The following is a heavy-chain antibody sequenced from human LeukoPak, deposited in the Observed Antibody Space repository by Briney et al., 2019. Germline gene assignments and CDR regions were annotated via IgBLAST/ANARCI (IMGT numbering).Heavy chain of an antibody. V-gene: IGHV1-69*13. J-gene: IGHJ4*02. CDR1: GCTFSSYA. CDR2: IIPIFGAA. D-gene: IGHD3-22*01. CDR3: ARDSGAYYDDSSGYFNFDY. Sequence: GASVKVSCTASGCTFSSYAISWVRQAPGQGLEWMGGIIPIFGAANYAQKFQGRVTITADESTSTAYMELSSLRSEDTAVYYCARDSGAYYDDSSGYFNFDYWGQGTLVTVSS.